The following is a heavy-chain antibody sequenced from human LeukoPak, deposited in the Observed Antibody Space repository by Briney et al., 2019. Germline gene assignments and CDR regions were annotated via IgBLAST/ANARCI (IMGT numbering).Heavy chain of an antibody. J-gene: IGHJ4*02. Sequence: GESLKISCKASGYVFTHQWIGWVRQKSGSGLEWMGIIYPRDSDTRYSPSFQGHVTISADTSINTAYLEWSRLEASDTGIYYCARHSDVIGAIWGQGTLVTVSS. CDR3: ARHSDVIGAI. D-gene: IGHD3-10*01. CDR2: IYPRDSDT. CDR1: GYVFTHQW. V-gene: IGHV5-51*01.